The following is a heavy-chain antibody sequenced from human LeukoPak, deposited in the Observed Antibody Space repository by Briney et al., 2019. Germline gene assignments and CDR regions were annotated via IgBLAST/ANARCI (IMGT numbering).Heavy chain of an antibody. Sequence: PGGSLRLSCAASGFTFSSYAMSWVRQAPGKGLEWVSAISGGGSTYYADSVKGRFTTSRDNSKNTLYLQMNSLRAEDTAVYYCANLDYYDTELDYWGQGTLVTVSS. CDR1: GFTFSSYA. D-gene: IGHD3-22*01. J-gene: IGHJ4*02. V-gene: IGHV3-23*01. CDR3: ANLDYYDTELDY. CDR2: ISGGGST.